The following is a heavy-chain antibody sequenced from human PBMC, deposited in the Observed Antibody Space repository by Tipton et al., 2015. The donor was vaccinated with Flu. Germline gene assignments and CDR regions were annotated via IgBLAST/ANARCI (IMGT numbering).Heavy chain of an antibody. V-gene: IGHV3-48*03. CDR3: VRERGYSYGFDY. Sequence: SLRLSCAASGFTFSTYEMNWVRQAPGKGLEWVSYISSSIRTIYYADSVKGRFTISRDNAKNSLYLQMNSLRAEDTAVYYCVRERGYSYGFDYWGQGTLVTVSS. CDR1: GFTFSTYE. D-gene: IGHD5-18*01. J-gene: IGHJ4*02. CDR2: ISSSIRTI.